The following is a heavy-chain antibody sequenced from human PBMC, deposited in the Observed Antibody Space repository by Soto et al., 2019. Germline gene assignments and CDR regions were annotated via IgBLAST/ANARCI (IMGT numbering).Heavy chain of an antibody. CDR1: GFTFSSYA. D-gene: IGHD5-12*01. CDR3: ARDLATMFLSVNFDY. Sequence: PAGSLGLCCAASGFTFSSYAMHWVRQAPGKGLEWVAVISYDGSNKYYADSVKGRFTISRDNSKNTLYLQMNSLRAEDTAVYYCARDLATMFLSVNFDYWGQGTLVTVSS. V-gene: IGHV3-30-3*01. CDR2: ISYDGSNK. J-gene: IGHJ4*02.